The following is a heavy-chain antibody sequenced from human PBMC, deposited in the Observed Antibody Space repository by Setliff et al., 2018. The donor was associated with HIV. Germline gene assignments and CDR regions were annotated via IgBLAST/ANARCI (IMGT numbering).Heavy chain of an antibody. CDR2: IYFNGNT. D-gene: IGHD2-15*01. J-gene: IGHJ4*02. CDR1: GGSLTGYY. Sequence: SETLSLTCTVSGGSLTGYYWSWIRQPPGKGLEWIGYIYFNGNTNLNPSLESRLTMSVDTSKNQFSLKLTSVTAADTAVYYCARGGYCSGGSCYYFDYWGQGTLVTVSS. V-gene: IGHV4-59*08. CDR3: ARGGYCSGGSCYYFDY.